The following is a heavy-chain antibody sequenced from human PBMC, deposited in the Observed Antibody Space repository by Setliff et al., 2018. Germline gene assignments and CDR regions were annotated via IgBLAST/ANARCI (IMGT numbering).Heavy chain of an antibody. CDR2: ISSYNDVT. V-gene: IGHV1-18*01. D-gene: IGHD2-8*01. CDR3: SKLVRYCTTTACQGASGAEF. Sequence: ASVKVSCKASGHIFSSYGISWVRQAPGQGLEWMGWISSYNDVTNYEQRFQGRVTMTTDTSASAAYMELRGLRPDDTAVYYCSKLVRYCTTTACQGASGAEFWGQGTLVTVSS. CDR1: GHIFSSYG. J-gene: IGHJ4*02.